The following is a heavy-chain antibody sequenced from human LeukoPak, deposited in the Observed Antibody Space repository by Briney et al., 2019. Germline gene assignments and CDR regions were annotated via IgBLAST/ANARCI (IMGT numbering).Heavy chain of an antibody. Sequence: SETLSLTCTVSGGSISSYYWSWIRQPPGKGLEWIGYIYYSGSTNYNPSLKSRVTISVDTSKNQFSLKLSSVTAADTAVYYCARLGYSAYDFIVPSVGWGQGTLVTVSS. J-gene: IGHJ4*02. D-gene: IGHD5-12*01. CDR3: ARLGYSAYDFIVPSVG. CDR2: IYYSGST. V-gene: IGHV4-59*08. CDR1: GGSISSYY.